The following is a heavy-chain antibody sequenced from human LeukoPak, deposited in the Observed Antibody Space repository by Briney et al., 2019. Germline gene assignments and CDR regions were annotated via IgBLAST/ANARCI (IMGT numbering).Heavy chain of an antibody. D-gene: IGHD3-3*01. Sequence: ASVKVSCKASGYTFTSYYMHWVRQAIGQGLEWMGWMNPNSGNTGYAQKFQGRVTMTRNTSISTAYMELSSLRSEDTAVYYCARSPSYYDFWSGYYYYYGMDVWGQGTTVTVSS. V-gene: IGHV1-8*02. CDR1: GYTFTSYY. CDR3: ARSPSYYDFWSGYYYYYGMDV. CDR2: MNPNSGNT. J-gene: IGHJ6*02.